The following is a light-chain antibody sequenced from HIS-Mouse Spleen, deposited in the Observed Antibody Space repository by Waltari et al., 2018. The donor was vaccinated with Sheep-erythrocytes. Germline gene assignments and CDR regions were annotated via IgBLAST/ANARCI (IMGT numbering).Light chain of an antibody. J-gene: IGLJ2*01. V-gene: IGLV3-21*02. CDR1: NMGSKS. Sequence: SYVLTQPPSVSVAPGQTARITCGGNNMGSKSVHWYQQKPGQAPLLVVYDDSDRPSAIPERFSGSNSGNTATLTISRVEAGDEADYYCQVCDSSSDHPVFGGGTKLTVL. CDR2: DDS. CDR3: QVCDSSSDHPV.